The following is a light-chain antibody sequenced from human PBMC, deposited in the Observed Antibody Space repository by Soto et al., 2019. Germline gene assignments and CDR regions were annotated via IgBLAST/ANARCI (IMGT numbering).Light chain of an antibody. CDR1: SSDIGDYNF. CDR2: EVR. Sequence: SALTQPASVSGSPGQSITISCTGTSSDIGDYNFVSWYQQHPGKAPKLMIFEVRDRPSGISSRFSGSKSGNTASLTISGLQTEDEADYYCSSFSMSSTLYVFGTGTKVTVL. V-gene: IGLV2-14*01. CDR3: SSFSMSSTLYV. J-gene: IGLJ1*01.